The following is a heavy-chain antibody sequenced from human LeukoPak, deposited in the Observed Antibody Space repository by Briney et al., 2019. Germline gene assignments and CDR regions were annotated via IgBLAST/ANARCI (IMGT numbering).Heavy chain of an antibody. CDR1: GFTFSSYA. V-gene: IGHV3-23*01. CDR3: AKNGLWELLPLDY. D-gene: IGHD1-26*01. Sequence: PGGSLRLSCVASGFTFSSYAMSWVRQAPGKGLEWVSAISGSAGNTYYADSVKGRFTISRDNSKNTLYLQMNSLRAEDTAVYYCAKNGLWELLPLDYWGQGTLVTVSS. J-gene: IGHJ4*02. CDR2: ISGSAGNT.